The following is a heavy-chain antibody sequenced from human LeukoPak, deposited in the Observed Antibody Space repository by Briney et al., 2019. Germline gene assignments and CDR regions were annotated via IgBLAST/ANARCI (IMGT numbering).Heavy chain of an antibody. D-gene: IGHD6-19*01. CDR1: GFTFSSYA. J-gene: IGHJ4*02. Sequence: GGSLRLSCAASGFTFSSYAMHWVRQAPGKGLEYVSAIISNGGSTYYANSVKGRFTISRDNSKNTLYLQIGSLRAEDMAVYYCARAHLAVAGIPWPDYWGQGTLVTVSS. CDR3: ARAHLAVAGIPWPDY. V-gene: IGHV3-64*01. CDR2: IISNGGST.